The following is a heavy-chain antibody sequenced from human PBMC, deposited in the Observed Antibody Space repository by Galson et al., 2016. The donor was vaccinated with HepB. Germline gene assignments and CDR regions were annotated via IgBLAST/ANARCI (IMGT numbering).Heavy chain of an antibody. J-gene: IGHJ5*01. CDR1: GFIFRSYG. Sequence: SLRLSCAASGFIFRSYGMHWVRQTPGKGLEWVAVISFDGNKKYYGDSVKGRFTISRDNSNNTLFLEMNSLRPEDTAGYYCAKVWGYSFGYVDSWGQGILVTVSS. V-gene: IGHV3-30*18. CDR3: AKVWGYSFGYVDS. CDR2: ISFDGNKK. D-gene: IGHD5-18*01.